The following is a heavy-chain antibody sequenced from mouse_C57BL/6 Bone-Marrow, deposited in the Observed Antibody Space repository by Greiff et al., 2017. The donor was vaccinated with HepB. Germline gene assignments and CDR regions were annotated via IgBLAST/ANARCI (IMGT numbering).Heavy chain of an antibody. CDR1: GSTFPSYW. D-gene: IGHD1-1*01. V-gene: IGHV1-7*01. Sequence: QVQLQQSGAELAKPGASVQLSCKASGSTFPSYWMHWVKQRPGQGLEWIGYSNPSSGYTTYNQKFKDKATLPADKSSSTAYMQLSSLTYEDSAVYYCARPVSSLYYAMDYWGQGTSVTVSS. CDR3: ARPVSSLYYAMDY. CDR2: SNPSSGYT. J-gene: IGHJ4*01.